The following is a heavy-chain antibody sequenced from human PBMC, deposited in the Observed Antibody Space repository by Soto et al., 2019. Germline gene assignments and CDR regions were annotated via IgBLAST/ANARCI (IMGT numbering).Heavy chain of an antibody. D-gene: IGHD1-20*01. Sequence: SETLSLTCTVSGGSISSYYWSWIRQPPGKGLEWIGYIYYSGSTNYNPSLKSRVTISVDTSKNQFSLKLSSVTAADTAVYYCARDRAITGTDYSYYGMDVWGQGTTVTAP. CDR3: ARDRAITGTDYSYYGMDV. V-gene: IGHV4-59*01. J-gene: IGHJ6*02. CDR1: GGSISSYY. CDR2: IYYSGST.